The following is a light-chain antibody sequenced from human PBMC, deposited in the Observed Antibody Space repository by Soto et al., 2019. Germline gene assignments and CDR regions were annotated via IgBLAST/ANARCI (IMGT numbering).Light chain of an antibody. CDR1: QSLMHSDGYNY. CDR2: LGS. V-gene: IGKV2-28*01. CDR3: MQALQTPLT. J-gene: IGKJ4*01. Sequence: DIVMTQSPLSLTVTPGEPASISCRSSQSLMHSDGYNYLDWFVQRPGQSPQLLIYLGSSRASGVPDRFSGSGSGTDFTLKISRVEAEDVGVYYCMQALQTPLTFGGGTKVDIK.